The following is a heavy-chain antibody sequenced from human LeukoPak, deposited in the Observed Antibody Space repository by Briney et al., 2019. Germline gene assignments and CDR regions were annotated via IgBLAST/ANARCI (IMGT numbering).Heavy chain of an antibody. CDR3: AKDLDSYGSGSYRPDY. CDR1: GFTFCSYG. CDR2: ISYDGSNK. V-gene: IGHV3-30*18. Sequence: GGSLRLSCAASGFTFCSYGMHWVRQAPGKGLEWVAVISYDGSNKYYADSVKGRFTISRDNSKNTLYLQMNSLRAEDTAVYYCAKDLDSYGSGSYRPDYWGQGTLVTVSS. J-gene: IGHJ4*02. D-gene: IGHD3-10*01.